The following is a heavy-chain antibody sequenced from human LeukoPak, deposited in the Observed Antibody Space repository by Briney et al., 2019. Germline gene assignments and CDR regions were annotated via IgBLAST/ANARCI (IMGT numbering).Heavy chain of an antibody. D-gene: IGHD3-16*01. CDR2: ISGDGGST. CDR1: GFTFDDYA. V-gene: IGHV3-43*02. J-gene: IGHJ6*03. Sequence: PGGSLRLSCAASGFTFDDYAMHWVRQAPGKGLEWVSLISGDGGSTYYADSVKGRFTISRDNSKNSLYLQMNSLRTEDTALYYCAKGGGLISLYYYYYYMDVWGKGTTVTVSS. CDR3: AKGGGLISLYYYYYYMDV.